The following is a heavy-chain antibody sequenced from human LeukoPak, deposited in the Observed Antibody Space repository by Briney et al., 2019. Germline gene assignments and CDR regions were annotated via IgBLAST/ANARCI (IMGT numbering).Heavy chain of an antibody. CDR3: AKILPDTVTADY. J-gene: IGHJ4*02. CDR1: GFTFSSHA. D-gene: IGHD4-11*01. CDR2: ISYDGSNK. Sequence: GGSLRLSCVASGFTFSSHAMTWVRQAPGKGLEWVAVISYDGSNKYYADSVKGRFTISRDNSKNTLYLQMNSLRAEDTAVYYCAKILPDTVTADYWGQGTLVTVSS. V-gene: IGHV3-30*18.